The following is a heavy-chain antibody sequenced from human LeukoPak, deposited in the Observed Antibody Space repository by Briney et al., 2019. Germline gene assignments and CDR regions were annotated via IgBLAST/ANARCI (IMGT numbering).Heavy chain of an antibody. Sequence: GGSLRLSCAASGFTFSSYSMTWVRQAPGKGLEWVSSISSSSSYIYYADSVKDRFTISRDNAKNSLYLQMNSLRAEDTAVYYCARDRYYYDSSGYYWFDPWGQGTLVTVSS. V-gene: IGHV3-21*01. J-gene: IGHJ5*02. D-gene: IGHD3-22*01. CDR3: ARDRYYYDSSGYYWFDP. CDR1: GFTFSSYS. CDR2: ISSSSSYI.